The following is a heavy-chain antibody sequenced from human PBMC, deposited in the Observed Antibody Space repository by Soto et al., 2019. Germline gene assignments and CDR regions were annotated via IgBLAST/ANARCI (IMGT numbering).Heavy chain of an antibody. D-gene: IGHD2-8*02. V-gene: IGHV3-74*01. J-gene: IGHJ4*02. Sequence: PGGSLRLSFAASGLPFTNYWMNWVRQTPGKGLMWVSRISPDGSDVGYADSVEGRFTVSRDNAKNTLYLQMHSLRAEDTAMYYCACWGHIVPVAPSDFDRWGQGTLVTVSS. CDR3: ACWGHIVPVAPSDFDR. CDR1: GLPFTNYW. CDR2: ISPDGSDV.